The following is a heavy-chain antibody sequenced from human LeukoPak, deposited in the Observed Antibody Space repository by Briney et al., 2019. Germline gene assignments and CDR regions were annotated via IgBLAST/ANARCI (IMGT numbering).Heavy chain of an antibody. Sequence: SETLSLTCSVSGGSISSYYGSWIRQPPGGGLEGIGFIYYSGSTNYNPSLKSRVTIAVDTSKNQFSLKLSSVTAADTAVYFCARDCSGGSCYDYWGQGTLVTVSS. CDR2: IYYSGST. J-gene: IGHJ4*02. D-gene: IGHD2-15*01. CDR3: ARDCSGGSCYDY. V-gene: IGHV4-59*01. CDR1: GGSISSYY.